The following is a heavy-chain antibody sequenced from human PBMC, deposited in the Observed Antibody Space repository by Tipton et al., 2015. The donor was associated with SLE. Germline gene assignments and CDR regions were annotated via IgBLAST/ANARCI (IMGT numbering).Heavy chain of an antibody. CDR3: ARDSPTVAGTFDS. CDR1: GGSISNGNDY. Sequence: TLSLTCTVSGGSISNGNDYWGWIRQPPGQGLEWVGSIYNSRTTYYNPSLESRVAISLDTSKNQFSLKLSSVTAADTAVYYCARDSPTVAGTFDSWGQGTLVIVSA. CDR2: IYNSRTT. J-gene: IGHJ4*02. V-gene: IGHV4-39*01. D-gene: IGHD6-19*01.